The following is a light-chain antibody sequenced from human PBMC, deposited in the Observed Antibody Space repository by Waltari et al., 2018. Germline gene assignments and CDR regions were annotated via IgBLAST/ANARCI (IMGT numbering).Light chain of an antibody. J-gene: IGKJ2*01. V-gene: IGKV3-20*01. CDR2: DTS. CDR3: QHSNGPPMYT. Sequence: EIVLTPSPGTLSLSPGERATLSCRASQTVSSSFLAWYQQKPGQAPRLLIYDTSSRATGIPDRFSGSGSGTDFTLTISRLEPEDFAVYYCQHSNGPPMYTFGQGTKLEIK. CDR1: QTVSSSF.